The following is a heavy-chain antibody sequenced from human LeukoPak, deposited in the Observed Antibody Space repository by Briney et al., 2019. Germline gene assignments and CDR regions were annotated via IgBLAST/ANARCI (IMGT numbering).Heavy chain of an antibody. V-gene: IGHV4-59*01. Sequence: PSETLSLTCTVSGGSISSYYWSWIRQPPWKGLEWIGYVSYTGSTNYNPSLKSRVTISVDTSKNQFSLNLRSVTAADTAVYYCARENDRYGRIDYWGQGTQVTVSS. D-gene: IGHD5-18*01. CDR3: ARENDRYGRIDY. J-gene: IGHJ4*02. CDR1: GGSISSYY. CDR2: VSYTGST.